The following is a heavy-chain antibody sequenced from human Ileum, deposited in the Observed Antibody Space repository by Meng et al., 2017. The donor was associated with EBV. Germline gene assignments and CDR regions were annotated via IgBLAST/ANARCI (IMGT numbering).Heavy chain of an antibody. J-gene: IGHJ4*02. D-gene: IGHD6-19*01. Sequence: VSTSGTLFIASPVCGGSVAGSSCCSWFRQPPGKGLEWMGEIYHSGSTKYNPSLKRRVTISVDKSKNQFSLKLSSVTAADTAVYYCASFPPPGKQWLVTDYWGQGTLVTVSS. CDR3: ASFPPPGKQWLVTDY. V-gene: IGHV4-4*02. CDR1: GGSVAGSSC. CDR2: IYHSGST.